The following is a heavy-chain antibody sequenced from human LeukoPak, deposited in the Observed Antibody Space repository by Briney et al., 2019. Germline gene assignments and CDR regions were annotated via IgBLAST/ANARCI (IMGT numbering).Heavy chain of an antibody. Sequence: SSETLSLTCTVSGGSISGYYWNWIRQPPGKGLEWIGYIYYSGTTNYNPSLKSRVTISIDTSKNQFSLKVTSVTAADTAVYYCARDQSSGYNWFAPWGQGTLVTVSS. CDR3: ARDQSSGYNWFAP. CDR1: GGSISGYY. CDR2: IYYSGTT. D-gene: IGHD6-19*01. J-gene: IGHJ5*02. V-gene: IGHV4-59*12.